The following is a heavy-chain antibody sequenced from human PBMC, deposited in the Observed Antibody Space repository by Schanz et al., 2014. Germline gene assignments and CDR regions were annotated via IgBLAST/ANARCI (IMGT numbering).Heavy chain of an antibody. CDR1: GYTFTSYS. J-gene: IGHJ4*02. CDR3: ARGGYSSGWYDRDIAHFDY. V-gene: IGHV1-3*01. CDR2: INVGNGNM. D-gene: IGHD6-19*01. Sequence: QVQLVQSEAEVKKPGSSVKVSCKASGYTFTSYSIHWVRQAPGQGLEWMGWINVGNGNMKYSQKFQGRVTITRDTSASTAYMELTSLRSEDTAVYYCARGGYSSGWYDRDIAHFDYWGQGTLVTVSS.